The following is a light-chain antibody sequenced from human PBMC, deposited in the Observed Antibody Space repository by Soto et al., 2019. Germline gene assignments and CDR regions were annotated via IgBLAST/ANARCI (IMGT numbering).Light chain of an antibody. V-gene: IGKV3D-15*01. J-gene: IGKJ1*01. Sequence: EIVMTQSPATLSVSPGERATLSCGASQSVSSSVAWYQQKPGQAPRLLIYGAYTRATGIPARFSGSGSGTEFTLTINSLQSEDFAVYYCQQYKDWPTTLGQGTKVEIK. CDR2: GAY. CDR1: QSVSSS. CDR3: QQYKDWPTT.